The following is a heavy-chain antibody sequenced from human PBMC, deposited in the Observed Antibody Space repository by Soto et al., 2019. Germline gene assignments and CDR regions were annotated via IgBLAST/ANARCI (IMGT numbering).Heavy chain of an antibody. CDR3: ATSSTTRSGNGFDL. CDR1: GYTFTSYG. Sequence: QGQLVQSGAEVKKPGASVKVSCKASGYTFTSYGISWVRQAPGQGLEWMGWISAYNGNTNDAQKLQGRFTMTTDTSTGTAYMYLSGRRSDDPAVYYCATSSTTRSGNGFDLWGQGTMVTVSS. J-gene: IGHJ5*02. V-gene: IGHV1-18*01. D-gene: IGHD2-2*01. CDR2: ISAYNGNT.